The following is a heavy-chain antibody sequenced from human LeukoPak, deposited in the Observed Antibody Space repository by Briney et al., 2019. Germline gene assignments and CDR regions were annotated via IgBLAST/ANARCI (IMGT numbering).Heavy chain of an antibody. Sequence: GGSLRLSCAASGFSFSNYWMHWVRHAPGKGPIWVSRIRSDGGDTNYADSVKGRFTISRDNARNTVYLQMSSLRVEDTAVYYCAIDLIAGSGSLDYWGRGILVTVSS. J-gene: IGHJ4*02. CDR1: GFSFSNYW. CDR3: AIDLIAGSGSLDY. V-gene: IGHV3-74*01. D-gene: IGHD3-10*01. CDR2: IRSDGGDT.